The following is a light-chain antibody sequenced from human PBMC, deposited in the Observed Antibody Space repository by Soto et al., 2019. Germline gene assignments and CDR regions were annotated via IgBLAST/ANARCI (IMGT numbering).Light chain of an antibody. CDR3: QVWDNSSDVVI. CDR2: DDS. V-gene: IGLV3-21*02. J-gene: IGLJ2*01. CDR1: NIGSKS. Sequence: SSELTQPPSVSVAPGQTAKIPCGGTNIGSKSVHWYQQKPGQAPVLVVYDDSDRPSGIPERFSGSNSGNAATLTISRVEAGDEADYYCQVWDNSSDVVIFGGGTKLTVL.